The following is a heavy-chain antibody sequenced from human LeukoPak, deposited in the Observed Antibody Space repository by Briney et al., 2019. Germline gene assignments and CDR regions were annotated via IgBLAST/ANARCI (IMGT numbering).Heavy chain of an antibody. CDR3: ARDGHRRYYYGSSGREDVFDI. J-gene: IGHJ3*02. CDR1: GYTFTNYG. Sequence: ASVKVSCKTSGYTFTNYGISWVRQAPGQGLEWVGWISAYNGNTIYAQKLQGRVTMTTDTSTSTAYTEMRSLRSDDTAVYYCARDGHRRYYYGSSGREDVFDIWGQGTVVTVSS. D-gene: IGHD3-22*01. CDR2: ISAYNGNT. V-gene: IGHV1-18*01.